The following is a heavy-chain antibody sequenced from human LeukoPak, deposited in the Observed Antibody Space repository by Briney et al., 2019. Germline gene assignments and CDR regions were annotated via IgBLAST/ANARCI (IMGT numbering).Heavy chain of an antibody. CDR3: ARGPKYYYDSSGYYFSDY. J-gene: IGHJ4*02. V-gene: IGHV4-34*01. CDR1: GGSFSGYY. D-gene: IGHD3-22*01. Sequence: SETLSLTCAVYGGSFSGYYWSWIRQPPGKGLEWIGEINHSGSTNYNPSLKSRATISVDTSKNQFSLKLSSVTAADTAVYYCARGPKYYYDSSGYYFSDYWGQGTLVTVSS. CDR2: INHSGST.